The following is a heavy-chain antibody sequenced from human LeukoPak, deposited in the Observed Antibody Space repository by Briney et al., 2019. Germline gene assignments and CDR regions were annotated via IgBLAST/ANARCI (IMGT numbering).Heavy chain of an antibody. CDR1: GYTLTELC. CDR3: ATVSF. V-gene: IGHV1-24*01. Sequence: ASVKVSCKVSGYTLTELCMRWVRQAPGKGLEWMGGCNPDDGETIYAQKFQGRVTMTEDTSTDTAYMELSSLRSEDTAMYYCATVSFWGQGTLVTVSS. J-gene: IGHJ4*02. CDR2: CNPDDGET.